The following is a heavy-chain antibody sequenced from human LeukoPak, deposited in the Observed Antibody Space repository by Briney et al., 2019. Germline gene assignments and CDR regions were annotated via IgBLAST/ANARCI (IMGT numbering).Heavy chain of an antibody. CDR2: IKQDGSEK. D-gene: IGHD5-12*01. CDR3: ARARKVATILGSWFDP. Sequence: PSETLSLTCAVYGGSFSGYYWSWVRQAPGKGLEWVANIKQDGSEKYYVDSVKGRLTISRDNAKNSLYLQMNSLRAEDTAVYYCARARKVATILGSWFDPWGQGTLVIVSS. J-gene: IGHJ5*02. CDR1: GGSFSGYY. V-gene: IGHV3-7*01.